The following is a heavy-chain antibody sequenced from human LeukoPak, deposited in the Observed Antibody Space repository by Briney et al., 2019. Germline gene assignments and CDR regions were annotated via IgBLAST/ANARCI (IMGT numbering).Heavy chain of an antibody. J-gene: IGHJ5*02. CDR1: GFTFSSYS. Sequence: KSGGSLRLSCAASGFTFSSYSMNWVRQAPGKGLEWVSSISSSSSYIYYADSVKGRFTISRDNAKNSLYLQMNSLRAEDTAVYYCARGISAVGAPHHWGQGTLVTVSS. CDR3: ARGISAVGAPHH. CDR2: ISSSSSYI. V-gene: IGHV3-21*01. D-gene: IGHD1-26*01.